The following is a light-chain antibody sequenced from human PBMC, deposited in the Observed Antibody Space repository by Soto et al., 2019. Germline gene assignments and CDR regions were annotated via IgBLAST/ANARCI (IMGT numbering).Light chain of an antibody. J-gene: IGKJ3*01. Sequence: DIVMTQSPDSLAVSLGERATINCKSSQSVLYSSNNKNYLAWYQQKPGQAPKLLIYWASTRESGVPDRFSGSGSGTDFTLTISSLQAEDVAVYYCQQYSSWPFTFGPGTKVAIE. V-gene: IGKV4-1*01. CDR1: QSVLYSSNNKNY. CDR2: WAS. CDR3: QQYSSWPFT.